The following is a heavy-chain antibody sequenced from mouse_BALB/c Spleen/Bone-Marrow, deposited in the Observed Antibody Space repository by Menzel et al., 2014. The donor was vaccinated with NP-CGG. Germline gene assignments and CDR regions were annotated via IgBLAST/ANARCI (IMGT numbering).Heavy chain of an antibody. CDR1: GFTFTDYY. Sequence: EVQRVESGGGSVQPGGSLRLSCAPSGFTFTDYYMNWVRQPPGKALEWLGFIRNRANGYTTEFSASVKGRFTISRDNSQSILYLQINTLRAEDSATYYCARYDGYSDNAMDYWGQGTSVTVSS. J-gene: IGHJ4*01. CDR2: IRNRANGYTT. CDR3: ARYDGYSDNAMDY. D-gene: IGHD2-3*01. V-gene: IGHV7-3*02.